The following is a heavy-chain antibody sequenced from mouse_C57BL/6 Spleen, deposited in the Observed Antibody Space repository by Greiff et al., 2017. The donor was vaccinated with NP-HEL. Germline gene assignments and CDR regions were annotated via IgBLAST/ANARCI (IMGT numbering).Heavy chain of an antibody. CDR1: GYTFTSYW. D-gene: IGHD3-2*02. CDR3: AREGGSGYAMDY. CDR2: IDPSDSYT. Sequence: QVQLQQPGAELVRPGTSVKLSCKASGYTFTSYWMHWVKQRPGQGLEWIGVIDPSDSYTNYNQKFKGKATLTVDTSSSTAYMQLSSLTSEDSAVYYCAREGGSGYAMDYWGQGTSVTVSS. V-gene: IGHV1-59*01. J-gene: IGHJ4*01.